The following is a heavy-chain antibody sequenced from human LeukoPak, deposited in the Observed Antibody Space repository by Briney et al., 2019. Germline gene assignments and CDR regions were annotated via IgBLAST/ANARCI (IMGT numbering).Heavy chain of an antibody. CDR2: MNPNSGNT. CDR3: AREAPYGDYDWFDP. CDR1: GYTFTSYG. D-gene: IGHD4-17*01. V-gene: IGHV1-8*02. J-gene: IGHJ5*02. Sequence: GASVKVSCKASGYTFTSYGISWVRQATGQGLEWMGWMNPNSGNTGYAQKFQGRVTMTRNTSISTAYMELSSLRSEDTAVYYCAREAPYGDYDWFDPWGQGTLVTVSS.